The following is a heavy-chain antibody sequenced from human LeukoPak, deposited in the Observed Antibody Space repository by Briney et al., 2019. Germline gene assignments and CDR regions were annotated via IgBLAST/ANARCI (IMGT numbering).Heavy chain of an antibody. CDR3: AKDREGYCSGGSCYPAGY. J-gene: IGHJ4*02. Sequence: GGSLRLSCAASGFTFSSYGMHWVRQAPGKGLEWVAVMSYDGSNKYYADSVKGRFTISRDNSKNTLYLQMNSLRAEDTAVYYCAKDREGYCSGGSCYPAGYWGQGTLVTVSS. V-gene: IGHV3-30*18. CDR2: MSYDGSNK. D-gene: IGHD2-15*01. CDR1: GFTFSSYG.